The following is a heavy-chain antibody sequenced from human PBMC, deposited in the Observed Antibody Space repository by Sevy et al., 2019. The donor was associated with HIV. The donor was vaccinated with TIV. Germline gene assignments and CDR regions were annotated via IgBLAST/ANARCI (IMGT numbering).Heavy chain of an antibody. CDR1: GGSISSYY. Sequence: SETLSLTCTVSGGSISSYYWSWIRQPAGKGLEWIGRIYTSGNTKYNPSLKSRVTMSVDTSKNQFSLKLSSVTAADTAGYYCAGDIVVVVAAISDYYGMDVWGQGTTVTVSS. D-gene: IGHD2-15*01. V-gene: IGHV4-4*07. J-gene: IGHJ6*02. CDR2: IYTSGNT. CDR3: AGDIVVVVAAISDYYGMDV.